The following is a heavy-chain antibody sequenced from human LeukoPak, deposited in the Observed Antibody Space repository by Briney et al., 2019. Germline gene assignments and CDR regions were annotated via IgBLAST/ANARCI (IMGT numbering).Heavy chain of an antibody. Sequence: ASVKVSCKASGYTFTSYGIIWVRQAPGKGLEWMGWISAYNGNTNYAQKLQGRVTMTTDTSTSTAYMELRSLRSDDTAVYYCARGYSVWSGYPDAFDIWGQGTMVTVSS. V-gene: IGHV1-18*01. CDR2: ISAYNGNT. CDR3: ARGYSVWSGYPDAFDI. D-gene: IGHD3-3*01. CDR1: GYTFTSYG. J-gene: IGHJ3*02.